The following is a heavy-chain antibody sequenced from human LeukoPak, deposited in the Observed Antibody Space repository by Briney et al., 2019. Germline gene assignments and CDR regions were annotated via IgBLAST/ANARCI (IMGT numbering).Heavy chain of an antibody. V-gene: IGHV3-11*01. CDR1: GFTVSSNY. D-gene: IGHD3-22*01. CDR2: ISSSGSTI. Sequence: GGSLRLSCAASGFTVSSNYMSWVRQAPGKGLEWVSYISSSGSTIYYADSVKGRFTISRDNAKNSLYLQMNSLRAEDTAVYYCARALGDSSGYFGWYFDLWGRGTLVTVSS. CDR3: ARALGDSSGYFGWYFDL. J-gene: IGHJ2*01.